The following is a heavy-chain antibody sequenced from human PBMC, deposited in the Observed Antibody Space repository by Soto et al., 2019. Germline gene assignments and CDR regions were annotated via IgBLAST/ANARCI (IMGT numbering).Heavy chain of an antibody. J-gene: IGHJ4*02. CDR1: GFAFNNYG. Sequence: GGSLRLSCTVSGFAFNNYGIKWVRQAPGQGLEWVSSISKSDYTYYSDSVKGRFTISRDNAKNSVSLQMNTLRVDDTAVYYCAREDSIIIPAVSDFWVQGTLVKVSS. V-gene: IGHV3-21*01. CDR2: ISKSDYT. CDR3: AREDSIIIPAVSDF. D-gene: IGHD2-2*01.